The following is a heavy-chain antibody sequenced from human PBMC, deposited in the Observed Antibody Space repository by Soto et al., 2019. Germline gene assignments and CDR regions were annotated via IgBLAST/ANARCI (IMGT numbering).Heavy chain of an antibody. CDR1: GYTFTSYC. V-gene: IGHV1-18*01. Sequence: ASAQVPCTAPGYTFTSYCISWLPQAPGQGLEWMGWISAYNGNTNYAQKLQGRVTMTTDTSTSTAYMELRSLRSDDTAVYYCARSRDSSSCDYWGQGTLVTVSS. D-gene: IGHD6-13*01. CDR2: ISAYNGNT. J-gene: IGHJ4*02. CDR3: ARSRDSSSCDY.